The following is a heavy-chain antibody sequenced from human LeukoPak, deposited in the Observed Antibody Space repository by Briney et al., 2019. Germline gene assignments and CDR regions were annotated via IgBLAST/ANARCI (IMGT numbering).Heavy chain of an antibody. CDR1: GGSISSYY. CDR2: ISYSGST. Sequence: SKTLSLTCTVSGGSISSYYWSWIRQPPGKGLEWIGYISYSGSTNFNPSLKSRVTISVDTSKNQFSLKLSSVTAADTAVYYCAREGTAGTNLNWFDPWGQGTLVAVSS. V-gene: IGHV4-59*01. J-gene: IGHJ5*02. D-gene: IGHD1-1*01. CDR3: AREGTAGTNLNWFDP.